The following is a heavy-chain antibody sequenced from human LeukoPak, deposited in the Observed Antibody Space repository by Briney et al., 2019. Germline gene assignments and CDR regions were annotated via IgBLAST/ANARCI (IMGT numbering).Heavy chain of an antibody. J-gene: IGHJ4*02. CDR1: GGSISSYY. CDR3: ARGRYNDYGFDY. Sequence: RSETLSLTCTVSGGSISSYYWSWIRQPPGKELEWIGYLYYSGSTNYNPSFKSRVTMSVDTSKNQFSLKLNSMTAADTAVYFCARGRYNDYGFDYWGQGTLVTVSS. V-gene: IGHV4-59*01. CDR2: LYYSGST. D-gene: IGHD4-17*01.